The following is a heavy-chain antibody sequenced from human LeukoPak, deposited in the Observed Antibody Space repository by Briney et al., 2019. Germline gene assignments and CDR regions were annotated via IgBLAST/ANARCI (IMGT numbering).Heavy chain of an antibody. D-gene: IGHD3-22*01. CDR3: ARGFETYYYDSSGFD. CDR2: INHSGST. V-gene: IGHV4-34*01. Sequence: PSETLSLTCAVYGGSFSGYYWSWIRQPPGKGLEWIGEINHSGSTNYNPSLKSRVTISVDTSKNQFSLKLSSVTAADTAVYYCARGFETYYYDSSGFDWGQGTLVTVSS. CDR1: GGSFSGYY. J-gene: IGHJ4*02.